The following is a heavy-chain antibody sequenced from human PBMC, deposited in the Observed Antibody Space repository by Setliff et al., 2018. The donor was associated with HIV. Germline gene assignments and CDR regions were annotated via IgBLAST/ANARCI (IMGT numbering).Heavy chain of an antibody. D-gene: IGHD6-19*01. CDR3: ARDSEPGIAVAGADAFDI. J-gene: IGHJ3*02. V-gene: IGHV1-18*01. CDR2: ISVYNGNI. CDR1: GYTFPTYA. Sequence: ASVKVSCKASGYTFPTYAINWVRQAPGQGLEWMGWISVYNGNINYAQKLQGRVTMTTDTSTSTAYMELRSLRSDDTAVYYCARDSEPGIAVAGADAFDIWGQGTMVTVSS.